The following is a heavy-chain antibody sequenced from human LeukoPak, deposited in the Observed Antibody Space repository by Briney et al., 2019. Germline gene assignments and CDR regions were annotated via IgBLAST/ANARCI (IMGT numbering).Heavy chain of an antibody. Sequence: SETLPLTCTVPGGSISSSSYYWGWIRQPPGKGLEWIGSIYYSGSTYYNPSLKSRVTISVDTSKNQFSLKLSSVTAADTAVYYCASYSIAAAGTGYWGQGTLVTVSS. V-gene: IGHV4-39*01. CDR3: ASYSIAAAGTGY. J-gene: IGHJ4*02. CDR1: GGSISSSSYY. CDR2: IYYSGST. D-gene: IGHD6-13*01.